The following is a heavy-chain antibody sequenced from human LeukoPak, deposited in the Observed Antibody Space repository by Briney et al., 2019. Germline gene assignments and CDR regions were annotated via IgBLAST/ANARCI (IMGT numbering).Heavy chain of an antibody. V-gene: IGHV4-34*01. CDR2: INHRVRT. CDR1: GGSFSGYV. CDR3: ARGDIVVVPAASSYYYYMDV. D-gene: IGHD2-2*01. J-gene: IGHJ6*03. Sequence: SETLLLTCSVDGGSFSGYVWSWIRQPPGKGLDWMGEINHRVRTTYTLSLKSRVTISVDHSKNQFSLKLSSVTAEDTAVYYCARGDIVVVPAASSYYYYMDVWGKGTTVTVSS.